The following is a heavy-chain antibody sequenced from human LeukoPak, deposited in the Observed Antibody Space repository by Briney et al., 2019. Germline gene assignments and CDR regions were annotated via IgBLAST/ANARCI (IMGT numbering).Heavy chain of an antibody. Sequence: GRSLRLSCAASGFTFDDYAMHWVRQAPGKGLEWVSGISWNSSSIGYADSVKGRFTISRDNAKNSLYLQMNSLRAEDTALYYCAKDRGRVLALYGDYGDAFDIWGQGTMVTVSS. J-gene: IGHJ3*02. V-gene: IGHV3-9*01. CDR1: GFTFDDYA. CDR2: ISWNSSSI. CDR3: AKDRGRVLALYGDYGDAFDI. D-gene: IGHD4-17*01.